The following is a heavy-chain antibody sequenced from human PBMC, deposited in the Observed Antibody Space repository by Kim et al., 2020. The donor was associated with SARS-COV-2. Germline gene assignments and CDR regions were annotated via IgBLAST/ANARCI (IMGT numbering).Heavy chain of an antibody. J-gene: IGHJ3*02. D-gene: IGHD6-19*01. Sequence: GESLKMSCKGSGYSFTSYWIGRVRQMPGKGLEWMGIIYPGDSDTRYSPSFQGQVTISADKSISTAYLQWSSLKASDTAMYYCAREQWLYAFDIWGQGTMVTVSS. CDR3: AREQWLYAFDI. CDR2: IYPGDSDT. V-gene: IGHV5-51*01. CDR1: GYSFTSYW.